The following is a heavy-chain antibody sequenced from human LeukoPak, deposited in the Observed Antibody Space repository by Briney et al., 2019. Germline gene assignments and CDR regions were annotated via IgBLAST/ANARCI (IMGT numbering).Heavy chain of an antibody. CDR2: IRSKAYGGTT. D-gene: IGHD3-10*02. CDR1: GFTFGDYA. V-gene: IGHV3-49*04. J-gene: IGHJ6*04. CDR3: AELGITMIGGV. Sequence: GGSLRLSCTASGFTFGDYAVSWVRQAPGKGLEWVGFIRSKAYGGTTEYAASVKGRFTISRDNAKNSLYLQMNSLRAEDTAVYYCAELGITMIGGVWGKGTTVTISS.